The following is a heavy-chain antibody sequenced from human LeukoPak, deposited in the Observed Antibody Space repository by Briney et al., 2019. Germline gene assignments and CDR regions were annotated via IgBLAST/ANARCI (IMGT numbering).Heavy chain of an antibody. D-gene: IGHD3-22*01. CDR3: ASSPNYYDSSALRYFDY. CDR1: GFTFRSYW. V-gene: IGHV3-74*01. CDR2: INTDGSRT. Sequence: GGALRLPCAASGFTFRSYWLHWVRQAPGKGLVWVSRINTDGSRTSYADSVKGRFTSSRDNAKNTLYLQMNSLRAEDTAVYYCASSPNYYDSSALRYFDYWGQGTLVTVSS. J-gene: IGHJ4*02.